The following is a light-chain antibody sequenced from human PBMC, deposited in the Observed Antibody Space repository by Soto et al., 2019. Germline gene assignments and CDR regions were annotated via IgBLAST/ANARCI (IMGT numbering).Light chain of an antibody. CDR3: TSYTSSSTLFYV. Sequence: QPALTQPASVSGAPGQSITISCTGTSSDVGGYNYVSWYQQHPGKAPKLMIYDVSNRPSGVSNRFSGSKSGNTASLTISGLQAEDEADYYCTSYTSSSTLFYVFGPATKATV. CDR2: DVS. J-gene: IGLJ1*01. V-gene: IGLV2-14*01. CDR1: SSDVGGYNY.